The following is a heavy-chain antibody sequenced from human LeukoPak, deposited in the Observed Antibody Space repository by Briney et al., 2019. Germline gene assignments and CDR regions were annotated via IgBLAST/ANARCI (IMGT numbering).Heavy chain of an antibody. CDR1: GFTFSSYA. CDR3: ARDYYDSSGYYYFDY. J-gene: IGHJ4*02. Sequence: GGSLRLSCAASGFTFSSYAMHWVRQAPGKGLEYVSAISSNGGSTYYANSVKGRFTISRGNSKNTLYLQMGSLRAEDMAVYYCARDYYDSSGYYYFDYWGQGTLVTVSS. D-gene: IGHD3-22*01. V-gene: IGHV3-64*01. CDR2: ISSNGGST.